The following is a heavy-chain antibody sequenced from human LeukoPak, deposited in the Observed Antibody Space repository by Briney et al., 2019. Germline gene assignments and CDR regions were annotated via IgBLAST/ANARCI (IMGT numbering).Heavy chain of an antibody. J-gene: IGHJ5*02. Sequence: GASVKVSCKASGYTFTGYYMHWVRQAPGQGLEWMGWINPNSGGTNYAQKFQGRVTMTRDTSISTAYMELSRLRSDDTAVYYCARVSVVVAATPYWFDPWGQGTLVTVSS. V-gene: IGHV1-2*02. CDR3: ARVSVVVAATPYWFDP. CDR1: GYTFTGYY. D-gene: IGHD2-15*01. CDR2: INPNSGGT.